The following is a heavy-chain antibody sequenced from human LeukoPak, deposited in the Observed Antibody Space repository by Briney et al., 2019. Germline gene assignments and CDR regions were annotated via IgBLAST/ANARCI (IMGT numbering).Heavy chain of an antibody. CDR1: VGANRRYH. CDR2: IYYRGST. Sequence: PSETLSLTCTVSVGANRRYHWIWIRQPPGKGLEGIGYIYYRGSTNYNPSLKSRVTISVDTSKNQFSLKLSSVTAADTAVYYCARGGSTGTNLNWVDPWGQGTLVTVSS. D-gene: IGHD1-1*01. J-gene: IGHJ5*02. CDR3: ARGGSTGTNLNWVDP. V-gene: IGHV4-59*01.